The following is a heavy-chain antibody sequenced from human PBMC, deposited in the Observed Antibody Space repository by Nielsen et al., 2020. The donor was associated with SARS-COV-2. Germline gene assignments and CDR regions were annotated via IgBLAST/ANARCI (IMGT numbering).Heavy chain of an antibody. CDR2: ISWNSGSI. Sequence: SLKISCAASGFIFDEYAMHWVRQAPGKGQEWVSGISWNSGSIGYADSVKGRFTISRDNAKNSLYLQMNSLRAEDTALYYCAKWGCSSSWDTPYGMDVWGQGTTVTVSS. D-gene: IGHD6-13*01. V-gene: IGHV3-9*01. J-gene: IGHJ6*02. CDR3: AKWGCSSSWDTPYGMDV. CDR1: GFIFDEYA.